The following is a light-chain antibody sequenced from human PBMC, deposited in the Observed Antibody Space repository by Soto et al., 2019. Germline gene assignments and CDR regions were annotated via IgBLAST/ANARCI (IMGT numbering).Light chain of an antibody. V-gene: IGKV1-39*01. J-gene: IGKJ1*01. Sequence: DIQMTQSPSSLSASVGDRVTITCRASQSISSYLNWYQQKPGKAPTLLIYAASSLQIGVPSRFSGSVSGTDFTLTISSLQPEDFATYYCQQSYSTLWTFGQGTKVEIK. CDR1: QSISSY. CDR3: QQSYSTLWT. CDR2: AAS.